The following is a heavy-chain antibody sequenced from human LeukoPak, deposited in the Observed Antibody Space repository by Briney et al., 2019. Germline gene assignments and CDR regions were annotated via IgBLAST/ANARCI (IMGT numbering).Heavy chain of an antibody. CDR2: IYPGDSDT. D-gene: IGHD6-13*01. V-gene: IGHV5-51*01. CDR3: ASRPLLSSAAAESPGAFDI. Sequence: GESLKIFCKGSGYSFTSYWIGWVRQMPGKGLEWMGIIYPGDSDTRYSPSFQGQVTISADKSISTAYLQWSSLKASDTAMYYCASRPLLSSAAAESPGAFDIWGQGTMVTVSS. CDR1: GYSFTSYW. J-gene: IGHJ3*02.